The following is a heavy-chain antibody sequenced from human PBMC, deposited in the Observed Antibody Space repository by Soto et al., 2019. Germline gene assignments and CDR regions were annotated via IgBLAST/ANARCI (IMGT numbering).Heavy chain of an antibody. CDR3: ARRRRDGYNALGMDV. Sequence: GGSLRLSCAASGFTVSSNYMSWVRQAPGKGLEWVSVIYSGGSTYYADSVKGRFTISRDNSKNTLYLQMNSLRAEDTAVYYCARRRRDGYNALGMDVWGQGTTVTVSS. CDR2: IYSGGST. CDR1: GFTVSSNY. J-gene: IGHJ6*02. D-gene: IGHD5-12*01. V-gene: IGHV3-53*01.